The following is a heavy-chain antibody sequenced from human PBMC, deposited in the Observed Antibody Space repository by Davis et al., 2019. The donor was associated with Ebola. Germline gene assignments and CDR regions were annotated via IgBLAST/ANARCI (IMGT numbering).Heavy chain of an antibody. Sequence: ASVKVSCKASGYTLTSYGISWVRQAPGQGLEWMGWINPNSGGTNYAQKFQGRVTMTRDTSTSTVYMELSSLRSEDTAVYYCARAWVQGAFDYWGQGTLVTVSS. J-gene: IGHJ4*02. CDR1: GYTLTSYG. D-gene: IGHD3-10*01. CDR3: ARAWVQGAFDY. V-gene: IGHV1-18*01. CDR2: INPNSGGT.